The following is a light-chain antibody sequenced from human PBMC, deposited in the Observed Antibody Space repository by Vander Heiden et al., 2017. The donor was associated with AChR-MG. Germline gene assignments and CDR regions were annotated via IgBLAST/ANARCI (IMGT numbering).Light chain of an antibody. CDR3: HHDNSYSSWT. V-gene: IGKV1-5*03. CDR1: ESISSW. J-gene: IGKJ1*01. CDR2: KAS. Sequence: DIQMTQSPSTLSASVGDRVTITCRASESISSWLAWYQQKPGKAPKLLIYKASSLEGGVPSRFSGSGYGTEFTLTINSRQPDDFATYYCHHDNSYSSWTFGQGTKVEIK.